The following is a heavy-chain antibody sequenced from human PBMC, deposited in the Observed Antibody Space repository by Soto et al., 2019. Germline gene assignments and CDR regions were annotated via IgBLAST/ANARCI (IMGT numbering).Heavy chain of an antibody. D-gene: IGHD3-16*02. V-gene: IGHV1-46*03. CDR3: AREFRFGGVIGTGFDY. Sequence: ASVKVSCKASGYTFTSYYMHWVRQAPGQGLEWMGIINPSGGSTSYAQKFQGRVTMTRDTSTSTVYMELSSLRSEDTAVYYCAREFRFGGVIGTGFDYWGQGTLVTVSS. J-gene: IGHJ4*02. CDR1: GYTFTSYY. CDR2: INPSGGST.